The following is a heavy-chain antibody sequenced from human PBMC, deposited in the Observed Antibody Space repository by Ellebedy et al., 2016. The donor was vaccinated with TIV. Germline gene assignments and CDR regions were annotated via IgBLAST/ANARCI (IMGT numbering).Heavy chain of an antibody. V-gene: IGHV4-39*07. D-gene: IGHD5-12*01. CDR3: ARFVRATKAFDI. Sequence: MPSETLSLTCTVSGGSISSSSYYWGWIRLPPGKGLEWIGNIYYSGSTYYNPSLQSRVTISVDTSKNQFSPRLNSVTAADTAVYYCARFVRATKAFDIWGQGTMVTVSS. CDR1: GGSISSSSYY. CDR2: IYYSGST. J-gene: IGHJ3*02.